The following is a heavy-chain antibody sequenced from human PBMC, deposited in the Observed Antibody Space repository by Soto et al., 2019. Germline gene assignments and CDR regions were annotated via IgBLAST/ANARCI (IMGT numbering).Heavy chain of an antibody. CDR1: SGSLSTNHW. V-gene: IGHV4-4*02. J-gene: IGHJ4*02. CDR3: AREEWRTGREWMAY. Sequence: QVQLQESGPGLVKPSGTLSLTCTVSSGSLSTNHWWSWVRQSPGKGLEWIGEIYPGATTNYSPSFQRRVTLSVDRSKNQFSLNLNSVTAADTAVYYCAREEWRTGREWMAYWGQGVLVTVSS. D-gene: IGHD3-3*01. CDR2: IYPGATT.